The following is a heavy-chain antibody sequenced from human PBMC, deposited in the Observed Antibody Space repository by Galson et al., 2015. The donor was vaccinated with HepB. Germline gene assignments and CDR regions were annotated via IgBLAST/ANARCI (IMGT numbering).Heavy chain of an antibody. CDR1: GGSISSSSYY. D-gene: IGHD5-24*01. J-gene: IGHJ4*02. Sequence: ETLSLTCTVSGGSISSSSYYWGWIRQPPGKGLEWIGSIYYSGSPYYNPSLKSRVTISVDTSKNQFSLQLNSVTPEDTAVYYCARAVRWLQSDFDYWGQGTLVTVSS. V-gene: IGHV4-39*07. CDR2: IYYSGSP. CDR3: ARAVRWLQSDFDY.